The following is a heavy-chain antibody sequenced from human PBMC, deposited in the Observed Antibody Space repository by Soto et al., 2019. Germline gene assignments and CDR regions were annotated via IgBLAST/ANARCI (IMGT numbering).Heavy chain of an antibody. D-gene: IGHD3-16*01. J-gene: IGHJ6*03. V-gene: IGHV4-59*01. CDR1: GGSISSYY. CDR2: IYYSGST. CDR3: ARIMTTRPYYYYYMDV. Sequence: SETLCLTCTVSGGSISSYYWSWIRQPPGKGLEWIGYIYYSGSTNYNPSLKSRVTISVDTSKNQFSLKLSSVTAADTAVYYCARIMTTRPYYYYYMDVWGKGTTVTVSS.